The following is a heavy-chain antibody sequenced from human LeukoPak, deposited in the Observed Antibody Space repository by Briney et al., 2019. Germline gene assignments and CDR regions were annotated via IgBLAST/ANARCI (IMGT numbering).Heavy chain of an antibody. CDR2: TKQDGSVK. Sequence: GGSLRLSCAASGFTFSNYWMSWVRQAPGKGLEWVANTKQDGSVKQYVDSIKGRFTISRDNAKNTLYLQMDSLRVEDTAVYYCARFSRVEWSFWGQGTLVTVSS. J-gene: IGHJ4*02. D-gene: IGHD3-3*01. CDR3: ARFSRVEWSF. CDR1: GFTFSNYW. V-gene: IGHV3-7*01.